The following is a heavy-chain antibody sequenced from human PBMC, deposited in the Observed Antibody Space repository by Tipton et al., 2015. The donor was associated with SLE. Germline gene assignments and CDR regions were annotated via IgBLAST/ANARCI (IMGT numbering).Heavy chain of an antibody. D-gene: IGHD3-22*01. J-gene: IGHJ4*02. CDR1: GYTFSNYG. CDR3: ARGDYYDGSGQYPGDD. Sequence: QVQLVQSGGEVKKPGSSVKVSCKASGYTFSNYGICWVRQAPGQGLAWMGWISPYIGNTNYAQKLQGRVALATDTSTRAAYMELRSLRSDDTAVYYCARGDYYDGSGQYPGDDWGQGTLVTVSS. CDR2: ISPYIGNT. V-gene: IGHV1-18*01.